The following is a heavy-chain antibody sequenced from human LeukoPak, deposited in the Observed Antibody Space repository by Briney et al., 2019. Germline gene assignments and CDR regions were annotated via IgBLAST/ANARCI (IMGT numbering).Heavy chain of an antibody. Sequence: PSETLSLTCTVSGGSISSGSYYWSWIRQPAGKGLEWIGRIYTSGSTNYNPSLKSRVTISVDTSKNQFSLKLSSVTAADTAVYYCARGGIAGRVWGQGTLVTVSS. CDR3: ARGGIAGRV. V-gene: IGHV4-61*02. J-gene: IGHJ4*02. CDR1: GGSISSGSYY. D-gene: IGHD6-13*01. CDR2: IYTSGST.